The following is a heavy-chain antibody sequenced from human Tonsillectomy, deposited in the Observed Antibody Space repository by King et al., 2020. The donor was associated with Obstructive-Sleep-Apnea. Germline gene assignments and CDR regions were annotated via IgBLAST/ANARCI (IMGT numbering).Heavy chain of an antibody. Sequence: VQLQESGPGLVKPSQTLSLTCTVSGGSISSGDYYWSWIRQPPGKGLEWIGSIYYSGSTYYNPSLKSRVTISVDTSKNQFSLKLNSVTAADTAVYYCATRGHSGYDYGAFDYWGQGTLVTVSS. V-gene: IGHV4-30-4*01. CDR2: IYYSGST. J-gene: IGHJ4*02. CDR1: GGSISSGDYY. D-gene: IGHD5-12*01. CDR3: ATRGHSGYDYGAFDY.